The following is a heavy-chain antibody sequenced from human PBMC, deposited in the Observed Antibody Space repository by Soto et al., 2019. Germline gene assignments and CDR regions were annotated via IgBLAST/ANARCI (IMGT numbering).Heavy chain of an antibody. J-gene: IGHJ4*02. V-gene: IGHV3-11*06. CDR2: ISSSSSYT. CDR3: ASSARYGDYSADY. D-gene: IGHD4-17*01. CDR1: GFTFSDYY. Sequence: KSGGSLRLSCAASGFTFSDYYMSWIRQAPGKGLEWVSYISSSSSYTNYADSVKGRFTISRDNAKNSLYLQMNSLRAEDTAVYYCASSARYGDYSADYWGQGTLVTVSS.